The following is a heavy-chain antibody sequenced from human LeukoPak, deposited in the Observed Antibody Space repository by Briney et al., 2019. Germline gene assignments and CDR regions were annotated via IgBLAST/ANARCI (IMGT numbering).Heavy chain of an antibody. CDR1: GGSFSGYY. V-gene: IGHV4-34*01. D-gene: IGHD3-3*01. J-gene: IGHJ5*02. Sequence: SETLSLTCVVYGGSFSGYYWSWIRQPPGKGLEWIGEINHSGNTNYKPSLKSRVTISVDTSKNQFSLKLSSVTAADTAVYYCARAHYDFCGFDPWGQGTLVTVSS. CDR3: ARAHYDFCGFDP. CDR2: INHSGNT.